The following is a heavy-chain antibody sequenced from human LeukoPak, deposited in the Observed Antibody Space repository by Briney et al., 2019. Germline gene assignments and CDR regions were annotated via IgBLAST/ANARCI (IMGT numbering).Heavy chain of an antibody. CDR1: GFTFSSYA. CDR3: AKGGDMVRGVYNWFDP. CDR2: ISGSGGSA. D-gene: IGHD3-10*01. V-gene: IGHV3-23*01. J-gene: IGHJ5*02. Sequence: GGSLRLSCEASGFTFSSYAMSWVRQAPGKGLEWVSAISGSGGSAHYADSVKGRFTISRDNSKNTLYLQMNSLRAEDTAVYYCAKGGDMVRGVYNWFDPWGQGTLVTVSS.